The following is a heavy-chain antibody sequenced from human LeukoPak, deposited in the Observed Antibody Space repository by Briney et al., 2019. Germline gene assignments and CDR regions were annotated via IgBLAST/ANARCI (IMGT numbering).Heavy chain of an antibody. V-gene: IGHV3-48*01. J-gene: IGHJ4*02. D-gene: IGHD3-10*01. CDR3: ARADYYGSGNYYTSDY. Sequence: PGGSLRLSCAASGFTFSSYSMTWVRQATGKGLEWVSYIRGSSSTMYYADSVKGRFTISRDNAKISLYLQMNSLRAEDTAVYYCARADYYGSGNYYTSDYWGQGTLVTVSS. CDR1: GFTFSSYS. CDR2: IRGSSSTM.